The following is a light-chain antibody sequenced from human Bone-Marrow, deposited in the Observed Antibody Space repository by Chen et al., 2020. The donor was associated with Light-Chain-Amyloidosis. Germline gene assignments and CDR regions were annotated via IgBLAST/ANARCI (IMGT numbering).Light chain of an antibody. Sequence: SYVLTQPPSASVAPGQTARITCGGKNIGSRSVHWYQQKPGQAPVLVVYDDSDRPSGIPERFSGSNSGNTATLTISRVEAGDEADYYCQVWHSSSDQGVFGGGTKLTVL. V-gene: IGLV3-21*02. CDR1: NIGSRS. CDR3: QVWHSSSDQGV. J-gene: IGLJ3*02. CDR2: DDS.